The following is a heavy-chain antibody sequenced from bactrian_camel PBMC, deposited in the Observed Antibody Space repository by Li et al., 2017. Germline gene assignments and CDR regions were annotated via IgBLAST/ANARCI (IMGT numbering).Heavy chain of an antibody. CDR3: AAEAWTRMSMTT. V-gene: IGHV3S53*01. CDR2: IDTDGMP. Sequence: HVQLVESGGGSVQAGGSLRLSCARSGQIANDVCMGWFRQSPGKEREGIAAIDTDGMPSYVHSVKGRFTISKDNAKNTLYLQMNSLKPEDTATYFCAAEAWTRMSMTTGARGPRSPSP. CDR1: GQIANDVC. J-gene: IGHJ4*01.